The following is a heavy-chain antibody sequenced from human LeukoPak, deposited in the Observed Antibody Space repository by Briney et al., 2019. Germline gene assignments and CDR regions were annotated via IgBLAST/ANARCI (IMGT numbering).Heavy chain of an antibody. CDR3: VFFWGSGWFDP. Sequence: GGFLRLSCAASGLSVSSNYMSWVRQAPGKGLEWVSVIYSDGSTYYADSVKGRFTISRDNSKNTLYLQMSSLRIEDAAVYYCVFFWGSGWFDPWGQGTLVTVSS. V-gene: IGHV3-66*02. D-gene: IGHD3-16*01. J-gene: IGHJ5*02. CDR1: GLSVSSNY. CDR2: IYSDGST.